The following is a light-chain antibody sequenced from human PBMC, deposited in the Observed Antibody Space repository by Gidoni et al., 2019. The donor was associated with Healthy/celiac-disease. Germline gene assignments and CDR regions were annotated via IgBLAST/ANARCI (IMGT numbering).Light chain of an antibody. V-gene: IGKV1-9*01. Sequence: DIQLTQSPSFLSASVGDRVTITCRASQGISSYLAWYQQKPGKAPKLLIYAASTLQSGVPSRFSGSGSGTEFTLTISSLHPEDFATYYCQQLNSYPITFGQXTRLEIK. CDR3: QQLNSYPIT. CDR2: AAS. CDR1: QGISSY. J-gene: IGKJ5*01.